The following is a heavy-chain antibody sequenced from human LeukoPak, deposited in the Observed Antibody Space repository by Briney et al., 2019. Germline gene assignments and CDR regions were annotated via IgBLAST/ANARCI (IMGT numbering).Heavy chain of an antibody. CDR1: GFTVRSNY. CDR2: ISSGGST. CDR3: SRDRMGTKSFDY. V-gene: IGHV3-66*01. D-gene: IGHD5-24*01. Sequence: HPGESVRLSCAASGFTVRSNYMSWVRQAPGKGLEWVSVISSGGSTYCADSVKGRFTISRDSSKNTLYLQMKSLRAEDTALYYCSRDRMGTKSFDYWGQGTLVTVSS. J-gene: IGHJ4*02.